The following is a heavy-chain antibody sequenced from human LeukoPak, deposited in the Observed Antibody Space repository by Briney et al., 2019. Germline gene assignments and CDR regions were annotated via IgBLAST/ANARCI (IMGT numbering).Heavy chain of an antibody. J-gene: IGHJ6*03. CDR3: AKNARGYSGFVRRTYYYYMDV. Sequence: ASVKVSCKASGYTFTGYYMHWVRQAPGQGLEWMGWINPNSGGTNYAQKFQGRVTMTRDTSISTAYMELSRLRSDDTAVYYCAKNARGYSGFVRRTYYYYMDVWGKGTTVTVSS. CDR1: GYTFTGYY. D-gene: IGHD5-12*01. V-gene: IGHV1-2*02. CDR2: INPNSGGT.